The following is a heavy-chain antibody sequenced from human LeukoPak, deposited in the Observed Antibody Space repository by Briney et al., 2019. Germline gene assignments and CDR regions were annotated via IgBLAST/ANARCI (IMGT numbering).Heavy chain of an antibody. CDR2: IRCDGTKK. V-gene: IGHV3-30*02. Sequence: GGSLTLSCAASGFNFNRNGMRWVRQAPGKGVVWVTFIRCDGTKKFCGDAASGRFIITRDNSNSTLSQQMDSLRTEDAALYYCARDFDDVSGNFYYIPDYRGQGMLVTVSS. CDR1: GFNFNRNG. J-gene: IGHJ4*02. CDR3: ARDFDDVSGNFYYIPDY. D-gene: IGHD3-22*01.